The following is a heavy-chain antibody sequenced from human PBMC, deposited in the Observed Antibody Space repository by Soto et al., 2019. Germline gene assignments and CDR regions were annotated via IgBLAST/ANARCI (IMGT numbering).Heavy chain of an antibody. CDR1: AGFVTTGGYY. D-gene: IGHD6-19*01. CDR2: IFYSGRP. CDR3: ARGAITGFSTGWYLDY. Sequence: SETLSLTCTVSAGFVTTGGYYWSWIRQSPGKRPEWLGYIFYSGRPKYSAALRSRITIYVDTSKNQFYLTLKSVTAADAAVYYCARGAITGFSTGWYLDYWGRGSLVTVS. V-gene: IGHV4-61*08. J-gene: IGHJ4*02.